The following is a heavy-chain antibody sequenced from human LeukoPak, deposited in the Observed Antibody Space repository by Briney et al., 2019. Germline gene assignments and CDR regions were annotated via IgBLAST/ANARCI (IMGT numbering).Heavy chain of an antibody. CDR2: IYSGGST. V-gene: IGHV3-66*01. J-gene: IGHJ4*02. Sequence: GGSLRLSCAASGFTVSSNYMSWVRQAPGKGLEWVSVIYSGGSTYYADSVKGRFTISRDNSKNTLYLQMNSLRAEDTAVYYCASSSSWYASIDYWGQGTLVTVSS. D-gene: IGHD6-13*01. CDR1: GFTVSSNY. CDR3: ASSSSWYASIDY.